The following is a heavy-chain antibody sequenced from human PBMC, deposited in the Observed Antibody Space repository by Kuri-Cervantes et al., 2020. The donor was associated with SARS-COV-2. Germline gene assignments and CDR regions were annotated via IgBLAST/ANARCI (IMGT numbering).Heavy chain of an antibody. J-gene: IGHJ6*02. CDR1: GGSISSGDYY. CDR3: ARGILGDDSIHYGMDV. Sequence: LRLSCTVSGGSISSGDYYWSWIRQHPGKGLEWIGYIYYSGSTYYNPSLESRVTMSIDTAKNQVSLRLTSVTAADTAVYYCARGILGDDSIHYGMDVWGQGTSVTVSS. V-gene: IGHV4-31*03. D-gene: IGHD2/OR15-2a*01. CDR2: IYYSGST.